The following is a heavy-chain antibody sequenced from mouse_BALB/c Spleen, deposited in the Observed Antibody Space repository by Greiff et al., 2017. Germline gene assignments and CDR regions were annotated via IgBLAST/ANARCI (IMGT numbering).Heavy chain of an antibody. CDR3: ASQGNYGNYAMDD. J-gene: IGHJ4*01. V-gene: IGHV3-8*02. CDR2: ISYSGST. CDR1: GDSITSGY. D-gene: IGHD2-1*01. Sequence: EVKVEESGPSLVKPSQTLSLTCSVTGDSITSGYWNWIRKFPGNKLEYMGYISYSGSTYYNPSLKSRISITRDTSKNQYYLQLNSVTTEDTATYYCASQGNYGNYAMDDWGQGTSVTVSS.